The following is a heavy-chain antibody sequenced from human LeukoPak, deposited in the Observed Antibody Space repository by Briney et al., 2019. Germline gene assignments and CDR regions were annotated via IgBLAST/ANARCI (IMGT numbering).Heavy chain of an antibody. D-gene: IGHD3-16*01. CDR3: AKDGVWRSYYFDY. Sequence: GGSLRLSCAASGFTFSSYAMSWVRQAPGKGLEWVSSISDSSGHTYYADSVRGRFTISRDNSKNTVFLQMNSLRAEDTAIYYCAKDGVWRSYYFDYWGQGTLVTVSS. V-gene: IGHV3-23*01. J-gene: IGHJ4*02. CDR1: GFTFSSYA. CDR2: ISDSSGHT.